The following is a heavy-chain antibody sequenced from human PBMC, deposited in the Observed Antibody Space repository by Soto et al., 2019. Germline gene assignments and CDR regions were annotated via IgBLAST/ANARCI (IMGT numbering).Heavy chain of an antibody. CDR2: IDPSDSYT. D-gene: IGHD3-22*01. CDR1: GYSFTSYW. V-gene: IGHV5-10-1*01. Sequence: GESLKISCKGSGYSFTSYWISWVRQMTGKGLEWMGRIDPSDSYTNYSPSFQGHVTISADKSISTAYLQWSSLKAPDTAMYYCARLYYDSSGLYYFDYWGQGTLVTVSS. CDR3: ARLYYDSSGLYYFDY. J-gene: IGHJ4*02.